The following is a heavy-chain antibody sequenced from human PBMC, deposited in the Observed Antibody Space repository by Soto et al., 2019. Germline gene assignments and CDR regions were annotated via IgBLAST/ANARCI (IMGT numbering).Heavy chain of an antibody. CDR1: GFTFSSYG. J-gene: IGHJ4*02. V-gene: IGHV3-33*01. Sequence: QVQLVESGGGVVQPGRSLRLSCAASGFTFSSYGMHWVRQAPGKGLEWVAVIWYDGSNKYYADSVKGRFTISRDNSKNTLYLQMNSLRAEDKAVYYCARGKGYCTNGVCYDLDYWGQGTLVTVSS. D-gene: IGHD2-8*01. CDR2: IWYDGSNK. CDR3: ARGKGYCTNGVCYDLDY.